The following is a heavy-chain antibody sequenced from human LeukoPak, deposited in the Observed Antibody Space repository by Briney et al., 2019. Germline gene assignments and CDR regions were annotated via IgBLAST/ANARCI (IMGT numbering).Heavy chain of an antibody. CDR1: GYTFTSYG. CDR2: ISAYNGNT. CDR3: AREGGDYYDSSGYTREGAFDI. D-gene: IGHD3-22*01. V-gene: IGHV1-18*01. Sequence: ASVKVSCKASGYTFTSYGISWVRQAPGQGLEWMGWISAYNGNTNYAQKLQGRVTMTTDTSTSTAYMELRSLRSDDTAVYYCAREGGDYYDSSGYTREGAFDIWGQGTMVTVSS. J-gene: IGHJ3*02.